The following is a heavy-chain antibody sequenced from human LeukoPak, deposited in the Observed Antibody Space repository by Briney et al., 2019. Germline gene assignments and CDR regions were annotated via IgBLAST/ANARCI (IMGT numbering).Heavy chain of an antibody. CDR3: ARDEDSPGFDY. J-gene: IGHJ4*02. Sequence: GGSLRLSCAASGFTFRSYSMNWVRQAPGKGLEWVSSISSSSSYIYYADSVKGRFTISRDNAKNSLYLQMNSLRAEDTAVYYCARDEDSPGFDYWGQGTLVTVSS. CDR2: ISSSSSYI. D-gene: IGHD2-15*01. CDR1: GFTFRSYS. V-gene: IGHV3-21*01.